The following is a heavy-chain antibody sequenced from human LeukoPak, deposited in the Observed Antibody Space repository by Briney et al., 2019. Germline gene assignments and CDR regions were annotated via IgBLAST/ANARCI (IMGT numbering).Heavy chain of an antibody. D-gene: IGHD4-23*01. CDR3: ARGRPHGNDY. CDR2: IASDGSST. Sequence: PGGSLRLSCAASGFTFSSYWMNWVRQAPGKGPVWVSRIASDGSSTTYADSVKGRFSTSRDNAKNTLYLQMNSLRVEDTAVYYCARGRPHGNDYWGQGTLVTVSS. CDR1: GFTFSSYW. V-gene: IGHV3-74*01. J-gene: IGHJ4*02.